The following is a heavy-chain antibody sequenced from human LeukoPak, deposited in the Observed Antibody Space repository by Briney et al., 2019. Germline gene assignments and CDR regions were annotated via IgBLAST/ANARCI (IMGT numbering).Heavy chain of an antibody. Sequence: PGGSLRLSCAASGFTFSSYAMSWVRQAPGKGLEWVSAISGSGDSTFYADSVKGRFTISRDNSKNTLYLQMNSLRAEDTAVYYCAKDIRIDWPSAGLDYCVPGTLVTVSS. D-gene: IGHD3-9*01. J-gene: IGHJ4*02. V-gene: IGHV3-23*01. CDR1: GFTFSSYA. CDR3: AKDIRIDWPSAGLDY. CDR2: ISGSGDST.